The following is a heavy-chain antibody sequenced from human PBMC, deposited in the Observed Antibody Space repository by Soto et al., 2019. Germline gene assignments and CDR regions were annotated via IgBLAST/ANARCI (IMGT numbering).Heavy chain of an antibody. CDR1: GYTFTSYG. D-gene: IGHD3-10*01. Sequence: GASVKVSCKASGYTFTSYGISWVRQAPGQGLEWMGWISAYNGNTNYAQKLQGRVTMTTDTSTSTAYMELRSLRSDDTAVYYCARDPPYGSGSYLFNYFEYWGQGTLVTVSS. J-gene: IGHJ4*02. CDR3: ARDPPYGSGSYLFNYFEY. V-gene: IGHV1-18*01. CDR2: ISAYNGNT.